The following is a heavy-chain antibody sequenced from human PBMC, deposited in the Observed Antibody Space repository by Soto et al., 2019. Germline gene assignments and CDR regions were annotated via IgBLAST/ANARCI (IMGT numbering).Heavy chain of an antibody. D-gene: IGHD3-10*01. V-gene: IGHV4-31*03. Sequence: PSETLSLTCTVSGGSISSGGYYWSWIRQHPGKGLEWIGYIYYSGSTYYNPSLKSRVTISVDPSKNQFSLKLSSVTAADTAVYYCARGVKRGQKLKNWFDPWGQGTLVTVSS. CDR1: GGSISSGGYY. CDR2: IYYSGST. J-gene: IGHJ5*02. CDR3: ARGVKRGQKLKNWFDP.